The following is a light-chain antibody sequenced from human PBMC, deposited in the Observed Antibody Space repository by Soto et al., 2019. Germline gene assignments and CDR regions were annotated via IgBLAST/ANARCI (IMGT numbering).Light chain of an antibody. Sequence: EIVLTQSPGTLSFSPGERATLSCRASQSVSSSYLAWYQQKPGQAPRRLIYGASSRATGIPDRFSGSGSGTDFTLTISRLEPEDFAVYYCQQYGSSPTFGEGTRLEI. CDR1: QSVSSSY. J-gene: IGKJ5*01. CDR2: GAS. V-gene: IGKV3-20*01. CDR3: QQYGSSPT.